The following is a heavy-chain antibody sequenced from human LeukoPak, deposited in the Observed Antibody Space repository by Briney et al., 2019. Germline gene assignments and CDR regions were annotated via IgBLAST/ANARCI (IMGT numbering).Heavy chain of an antibody. CDR3: ARRVRGVNDAFDI. D-gene: IGHD3-10*01. CDR1: GGSFSGYY. Sequence: SETLSLTCAFYGGSFSGYYWSWIRQSPGKGLEWIGEINHSGSTNYNPSLKSRVTISVDTSKNQFSLKLSSVTAADKAVYYCARRVRGVNDAFDIWGQGTMVTVSS. J-gene: IGHJ3*02. CDR2: INHSGST. V-gene: IGHV4-34*01.